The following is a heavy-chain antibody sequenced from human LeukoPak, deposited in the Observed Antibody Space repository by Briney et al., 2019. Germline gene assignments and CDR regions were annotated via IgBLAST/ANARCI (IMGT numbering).Heavy chain of an antibody. CDR2: ISSNGGST. D-gene: IGHD5-24*01. J-gene: IGHJ4*02. Sequence: GGSLRPAWAVSGFTFSNDGIRWVRQAPGKGLECVSGISSNGGSTNYAHSVKGRFTIHRDNSKHTLSLHMGSLRHEDMVVYYCAGRRHYNGGLHYWAQGTLDRVSS. CDR3: AGRRHYNGGLHY. CDR1: GFTFSNDG. V-gene: IGHV3-64*01.